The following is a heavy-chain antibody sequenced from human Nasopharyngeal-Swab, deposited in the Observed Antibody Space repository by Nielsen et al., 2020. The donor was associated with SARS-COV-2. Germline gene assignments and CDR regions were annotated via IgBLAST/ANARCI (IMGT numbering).Heavy chain of an antibody. CDR3: AKDLRGPYFF. Sequence: WIRQPPGKGLEWVAVIVGSGDISGSGGNTYYADSVKGRFTISRDNSKNTLSLQMNSLRAEDTAVYYCAKDLRGPYFFWGQGTLVTVSS. J-gene: IGHJ4*02. V-gene: IGHV3-23*01. D-gene: IGHD2/OR15-2a*01. CDR2: IVGSGDISGSGGNT.